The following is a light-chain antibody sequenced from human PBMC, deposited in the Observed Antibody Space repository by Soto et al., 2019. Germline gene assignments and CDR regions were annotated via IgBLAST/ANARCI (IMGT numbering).Light chain of an antibody. CDR1: QTIITY. CDR2: DAS. J-gene: IGKJ2*01. Sequence: DIQMTQSPSSLSASVGDRVTITCRASQTIITYLNWYQQKPGKAPRLLIYDASSLLSGVPSRFSGSGSGTDFTLTIASLQPEDFSTYYCQQSDSTPYTFGQGTKVEI. V-gene: IGKV1-39*01. CDR3: QQSDSTPYT.